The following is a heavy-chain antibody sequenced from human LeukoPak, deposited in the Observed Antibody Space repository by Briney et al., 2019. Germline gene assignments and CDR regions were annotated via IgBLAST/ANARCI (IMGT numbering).Heavy chain of an antibody. Sequence: AGGSLRLSCAASGFTFSDYYMSWIRQAPGKGLEWLSYISSSGSTIYYADSVKGRFTISRDNAKNSLYLQMNSLTAEDTAVYYCARDQYTAMAPVYWGQGTLVTVSS. D-gene: IGHD5-18*01. CDR1: GFTFSDYY. J-gene: IGHJ4*02. V-gene: IGHV3-11*01. CDR3: ARDQYTAMAPVY. CDR2: ISSSGSTI.